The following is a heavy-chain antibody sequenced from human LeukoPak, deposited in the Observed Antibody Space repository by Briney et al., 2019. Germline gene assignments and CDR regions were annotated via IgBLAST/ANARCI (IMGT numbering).Heavy chain of an antibody. CDR2: IGPTGTDR. D-gene: IGHD1-14*01. V-gene: IGHV3-21*01. J-gene: IGHJ4*02. Sequence: GGSLRLSCAASGFTFSSCGFNWVRQPPGKGLEWVSSIGPTGTDRYYADSVRGRFTISRDNAKNSMYLQMDSLRDEDTAVYYCATETIGRHYDYWGQGTLLTVSS. CDR3: ATETIGRHYDY. CDR1: GFTFSSCG.